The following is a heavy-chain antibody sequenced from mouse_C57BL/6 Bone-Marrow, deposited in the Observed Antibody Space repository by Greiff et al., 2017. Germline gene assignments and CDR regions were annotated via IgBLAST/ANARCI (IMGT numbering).Heavy chain of an antibody. J-gene: IGHJ4*01. Sequence: QVQLQQPGTELVKPGASVKLSCKASGYTFTSYWMHWVKQRPGQGLEWIGNINPSYGGTNYNDKLMSKATLTVAKSSSTSYMQLSSLTSETSAVYFCARRGYYYAIDYLGQGTSVTVSS. CDR1: GYTFTSYW. CDR2: INPSYGGT. V-gene: IGHV1-53*01. CDR3: ARRGYYYAIDY.